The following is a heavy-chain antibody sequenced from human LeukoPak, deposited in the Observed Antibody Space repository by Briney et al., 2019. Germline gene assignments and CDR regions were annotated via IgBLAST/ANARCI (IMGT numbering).Heavy chain of an antibody. CDR3: AREKTQIAVAGRGGFDY. D-gene: IGHD6-19*01. J-gene: IGHJ4*02. V-gene: IGHV1-46*01. CDR2: INPSGGST. Sequence: GASVKVSCKASGYTFTSYYTHWVRQAPGQGLEWMGIINPSGGSTSYAQKFQGRVTMTRDTSTSTVYMELSSLRSEDTAVYYCAREKTQIAVAGRGGFDYWGQGTLVTVSS. CDR1: GYTFTSYY.